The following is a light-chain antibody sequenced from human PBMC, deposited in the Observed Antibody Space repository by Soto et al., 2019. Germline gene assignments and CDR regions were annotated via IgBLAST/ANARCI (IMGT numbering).Light chain of an antibody. V-gene: IGLV2-14*01. CDR3: SSYTSSSTWV. J-gene: IGLJ3*02. CDR1: SSDIGGYNY. Sequence: QSVLTQPASVSGSPGQSITISCTGTSSDIGGYNYVSWYQQLPGKAPKLIIYDVSNRPSGVSNRFSGSKSGNTASLTISGLQAEDEADYYCSSYTSSSTWVFGGGTKVTVL. CDR2: DVS.